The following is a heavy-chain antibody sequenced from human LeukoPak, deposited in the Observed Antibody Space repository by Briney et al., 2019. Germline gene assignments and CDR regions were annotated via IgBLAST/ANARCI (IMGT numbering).Heavy chain of an antibody. CDR1: GYTLTSDG. J-gene: IGHJ4*02. D-gene: IGHD2-2*01. V-gene: IGHV7-4-1*02. Sequence: ASVKVSCKASGYTLTSDGMNWVRQAPGQGLEWMGWINTNTANPTYAQGFTGRLVLFLDTSVNTAYLQISSLKAEDTAVYYCARALPGCDRTNCYGLDYWGQGTLVTVSS. CDR2: INTNTANP. CDR3: ARALPGCDRTNCYGLDY.